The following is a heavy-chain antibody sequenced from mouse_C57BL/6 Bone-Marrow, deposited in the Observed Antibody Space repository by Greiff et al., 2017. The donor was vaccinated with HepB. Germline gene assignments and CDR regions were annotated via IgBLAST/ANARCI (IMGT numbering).Heavy chain of an antibody. V-gene: IGHV5-17*01. Sequence: EVKLVESGGGLVKPGGSLKLSCAASGFTFSDYGMHWVRQAPEKWLEWVAYISSGSSTIYYADTVKGRFTISRDNAKNTLFLQMTSLRSEDTAMYYCAYDYDGAWFDYWGQGTLVTVSA. CDR1: GFTFSDYG. J-gene: IGHJ3*01. D-gene: IGHD2-4*01. CDR2: ISSGSSTI. CDR3: AYDYDGAWFDY.